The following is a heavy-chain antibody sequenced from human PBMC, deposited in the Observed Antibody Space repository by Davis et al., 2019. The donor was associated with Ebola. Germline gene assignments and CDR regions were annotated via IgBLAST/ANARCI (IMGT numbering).Heavy chain of an antibody. V-gene: IGHV1-69*04. CDR2: IIPVVDTK. CDR3: ARGKWFDP. Sequence: SVKVSCKTSGGTFTNYVVNWVRQAPGQGPEWMGRIIPVVDTKDYAQKFQGRVTLTADKATNTAYMELSGLRFDDTAVYYCARGKWFDPWGKGTLVSVTS. CDR1: GGTFTNYV. J-gene: IGHJ5*02.